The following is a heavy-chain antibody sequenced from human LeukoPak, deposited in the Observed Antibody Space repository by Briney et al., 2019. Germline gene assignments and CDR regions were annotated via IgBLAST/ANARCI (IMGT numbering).Heavy chain of an antibody. Sequence: GGSLRLSCAASGFTFSTYAMSWVRQAPGKGLEWVSAISGGGGSTYYADSVKGRFTISRDNSKNTLYLQMNSLRAEDTAVYYCANLPLSSGWYVYGMDVWGQGTTVSVSS. J-gene: IGHJ6*02. CDR1: GFTFSTYA. V-gene: IGHV3-23*01. CDR2: ISGGGGST. D-gene: IGHD6-19*01. CDR3: ANLPLSSGWYVYGMDV.